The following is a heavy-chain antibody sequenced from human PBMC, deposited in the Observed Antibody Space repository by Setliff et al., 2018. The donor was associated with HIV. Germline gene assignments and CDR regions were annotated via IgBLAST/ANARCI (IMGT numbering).Heavy chain of an antibody. Sequence: GGSLRLSCATSGFTFIDYALNWVRQAPGKGLEWVAIISSDGSDKNYADSVKGRFTVSRDNSKNTLYPQMNSLRGEDTAVYYCSRHLGYCSTTNSCWGQGTPVTVSS. CDR2: ISSDGSDK. J-gene: IGHJ4*02. V-gene: IGHV3-30*01. CDR1: GFTFIDYA. CDR3: SRHLGYCSTTNSC. D-gene: IGHD2-2*03.